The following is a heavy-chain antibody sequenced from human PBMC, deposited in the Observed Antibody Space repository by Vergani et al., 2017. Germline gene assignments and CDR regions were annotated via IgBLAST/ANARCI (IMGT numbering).Heavy chain of an antibody. V-gene: IGHV4-39*01. Sequence: QLQLPESGPGLVKPSETLSLSCTVSGGSISSSSYYWGWIRQPPGKGLEWIGSIYYSGSTNYNPSLKSRVTISVDTSKNQFSLKLSSVTAADTAVYYCARHRREGGGYDLVFDYWGQGTLVTVSS. CDR3: ARHRREGGGYDLVFDY. J-gene: IGHJ4*02. CDR1: GGSISSSSYY. CDR2: IYYSGST. D-gene: IGHD5-12*01.